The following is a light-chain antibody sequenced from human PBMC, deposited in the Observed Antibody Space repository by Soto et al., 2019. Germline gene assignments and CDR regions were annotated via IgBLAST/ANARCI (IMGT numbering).Light chain of an antibody. CDR1: ESIDIW. J-gene: IGKJ1*01. CDR2: KAS. CDR3: QHHKSYPRT. V-gene: IGKV1-5*03. Sequence: DIPMTQSPSTLSASVGDRVTITCRASESIDIWLAWYQQRPGKAPKLLIYKASSLESGVPSRFSGSGSGPESTLTISSLQPDDFAGYYCQHHKSYPRTFGQGAKVEI.